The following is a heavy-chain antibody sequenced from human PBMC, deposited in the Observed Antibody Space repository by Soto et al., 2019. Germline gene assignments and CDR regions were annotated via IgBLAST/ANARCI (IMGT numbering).Heavy chain of an antibody. J-gene: IGHJ3*02. CDR1: GGSFSTYY. V-gene: IGHV4-59*01. D-gene: IGHD6-13*01. CDR3: ARRVAAAPMYAFDI. CDR2: IYYSGST. Sequence: SETLSLTCTVSGGSFSTYYWTWIRQTPGKGLEWIGYIYYSGSTNYNPSLNSRVTISLDTSKTQFSLNLNSVTSADTAVYFCARRVAAAPMYAFDIWGQGPMVTVSS.